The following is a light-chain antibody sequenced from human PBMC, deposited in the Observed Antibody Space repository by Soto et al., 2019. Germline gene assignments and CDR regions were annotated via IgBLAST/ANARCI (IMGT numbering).Light chain of an antibody. V-gene: IGKV1-17*01. CDR2: DAS. CDR1: QGIRND. Sequence: DIQMTQSPSSLSVSVGDRVTITCRASQGIRNDLGWYQQKPGKAPKRLIYDASTLESGVPSRFSGSGSGTEFTLTISSLQPDDFATYYCQQYDNYPLTFGGGTKVDNK. J-gene: IGKJ4*01. CDR3: QQYDNYPLT.